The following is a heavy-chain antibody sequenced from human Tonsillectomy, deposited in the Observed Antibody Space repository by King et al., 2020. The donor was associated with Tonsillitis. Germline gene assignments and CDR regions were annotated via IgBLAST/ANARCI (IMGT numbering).Heavy chain of an antibody. D-gene: IGHD2-8*02. CDR1: GGSISSSSYY. V-gene: IGHV4-39*01. CDR3: ASTRGTANFDY. CDR2: IYYSGST. J-gene: IGHJ4*02. Sequence: QLQESGPGLVKPSETLSLTCTVSGGSISSSSYYWGWIRQPPGKGLEWIGSIYYSGSTYYNPSLKSRVTISVDTSKNQFSLKLSSVTAADTAVYYCASTRGTANFDYWGQGTLVTGSS.